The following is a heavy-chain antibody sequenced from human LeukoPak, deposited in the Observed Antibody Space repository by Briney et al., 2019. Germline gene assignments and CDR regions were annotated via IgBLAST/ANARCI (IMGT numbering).Heavy chain of an antibody. D-gene: IGHD1-26*01. Sequence: PSETLSLTCTVSGGSISSYYWSWIRQPPGKGLEWIGYIYYSGSTNYNPSLKSRVTISVDTSKNQFFLKLSSVTAADTAVYYCARVGAKDAFDIWGQGTMVTVSS. J-gene: IGHJ3*02. V-gene: IGHV4-59*01. CDR2: IYYSGST. CDR3: ARVGAKDAFDI. CDR1: GGSISSYY.